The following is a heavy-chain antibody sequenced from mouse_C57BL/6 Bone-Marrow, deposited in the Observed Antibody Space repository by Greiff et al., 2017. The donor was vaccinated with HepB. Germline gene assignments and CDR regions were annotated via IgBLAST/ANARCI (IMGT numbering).Heavy chain of an antibody. Sequence: QVQLKQPGAELVRPGTSVKLSCKASGYTFTSYWMHWVKQRPGQGLEWIGVIDPSDSYTNYNQKFKGKATLTVDTSSSTAYMQLSSLTSEDSAVYYCARQDYAMDYWGQGTSVTVSS. J-gene: IGHJ4*01. CDR3: ARQDYAMDY. V-gene: IGHV1-59*01. CDR1: GYTFTSYW. CDR2: IDPSDSYT.